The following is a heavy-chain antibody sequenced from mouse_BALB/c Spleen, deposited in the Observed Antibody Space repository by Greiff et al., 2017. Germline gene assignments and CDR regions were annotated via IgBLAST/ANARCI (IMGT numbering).Heavy chain of an antibody. CDR3: ARGGGALGRGFAY. V-gene: IGHV1-9*01. J-gene: IGHJ3*01. CDR2: ILPGSGST. D-gene: IGHD4-1*01. Sequence: QVQLKESGAELMKPGASVKISCKATGYTFSSYWIEWVKQRPGHGLEWIGEILPGSGSTNYNEKFKGKATFTADTSSNTAYMQLSSLTSEDSAVYYCARGGGALGRGFAYWGQGTLVTVSA. CDR1: GYTFSSYW.